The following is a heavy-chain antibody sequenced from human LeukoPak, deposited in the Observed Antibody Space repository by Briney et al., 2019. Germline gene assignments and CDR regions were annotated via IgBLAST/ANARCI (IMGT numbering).Heavy chain of an antibody. D-gene: IGHD3-10*01. J-gene: IGHJ4*02. CDR2: INGDGSHT. CDR3: VNMVSDSGVEGK. Sequence: GGSLRPSCAASGFTFSKYYMHWVRHAPGKGPVWISYINGDGSHTTYADSVKGRFTISRDNAINTVYLQMNSLRDEDTAIYYCVNMVSDSGVEGKWGQGTLVTVSS. CDR1: GFTFSKYY. V-gene: IGHV3-74*01.